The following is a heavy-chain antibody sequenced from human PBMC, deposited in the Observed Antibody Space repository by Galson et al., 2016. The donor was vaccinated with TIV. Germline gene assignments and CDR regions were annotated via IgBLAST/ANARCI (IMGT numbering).Heavy chain of an antibody. CDR2: IKQDGSGK. CDR3: ARRYFDL. J-gene: IGHJ2*01. Sequence: SLRLSCAASGFTFSDYWMHWVRQAPGKGLEWVANIKQDGSGKYYVDSVKGRFIISRDNTKNSLYLQMNSLRAEDTAVYYCARRYFDLWGRGTLVTVSS. CDR1: GFTFSDYW. V-gene: IGHV3-7*03.